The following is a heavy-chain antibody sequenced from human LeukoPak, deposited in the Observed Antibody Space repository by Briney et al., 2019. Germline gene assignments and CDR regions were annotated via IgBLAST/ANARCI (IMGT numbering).Heavy chain of an antibody. Sequence: SRNLSLTCTVCGGSISSYYGSWIRQPPGKGLEGIGYIYYSGSTNYNPSLKSRVTISVDTSKNQFSLTLSSVTAADTAVYYCARVEGTMVRGANFDYWGQGTLVTVSS. V-gene: IGHV4-59*01. CDR3: ARVEGTMVRGANFDY. CDR1: GGSISSYY. D-gene: IGHD3-10*01. CDR2: IYYSGST. J-gene: IGHJ4*02.